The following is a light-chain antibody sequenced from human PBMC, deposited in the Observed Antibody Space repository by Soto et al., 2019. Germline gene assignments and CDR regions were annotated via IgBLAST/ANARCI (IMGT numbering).Light chain of an antibody. CDR2: TND. J-gene: IGLJ2*01. V-gene: IGLV1-44*01. Sequence: QAVVTQPPSVSGTPGQGVTISCSGSSSNIGNNPVNWYQQLPGTAPKLLIYTNDQRPSGVPDRFSGSKSGTSGSLAISGLQSEDEADYYCAAWDGSLNALVFGGGTKLTVL. CDR1: SSNIGNNP. CDR3: AAWDGSLNALV.